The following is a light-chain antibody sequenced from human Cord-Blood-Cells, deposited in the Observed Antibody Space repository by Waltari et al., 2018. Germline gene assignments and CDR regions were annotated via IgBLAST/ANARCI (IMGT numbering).Light chain of an antibody. CDR3: SSYTSSSIV. V-gene: IGLV2-14*01. CDR2: EVS. Sequence: QSALTQPASVSGSPGQSITISCTGTSSDVGGYTYVSWYQQHPGKAPKLIIYEVSNRPSGVSNRFSGSKSGNTASLTISGLQAEDEADYYCSSYTSSSIVFGTGTKVTVL. CDR1: SSDVGGYTY. J-gene: IGLJ1*01.